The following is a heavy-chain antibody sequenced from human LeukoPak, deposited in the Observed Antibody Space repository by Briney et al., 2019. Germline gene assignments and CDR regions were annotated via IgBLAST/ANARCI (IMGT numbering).Heavy chain of an antibody. CDR3: AKDERNWNYNLASQTYD. Sequence: GGSLRLSCAASGFTFSSYAMSWVRQAPGKGLEWVSAISGSGGSTYYADSVKGRFTISRDNSKNTLYLQMNSLRAEDTAVYYCAKDERNWNYNLASQTYDWGQGTLVAVSS. CDR2: ISGSGGST. D-gene: IGHD1-7*01. V-gene: IGHV3-23*01. J-gene: IGHJ4*02. CDR1: GFTFSSYA.